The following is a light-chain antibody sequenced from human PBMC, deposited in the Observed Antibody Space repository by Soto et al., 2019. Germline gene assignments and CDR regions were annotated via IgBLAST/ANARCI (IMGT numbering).Light chain of an antibody. CDR2: EVT. J-gene: IGLJ1*01. Sequence: QSVLPQPPSASWSPGQSVTISFTGTISYVGAYDYVSWYQQHPGKAPKLMIYEVTIRPSGVSDRFSGSKSGNTASLKVSGLQAEDEADYYCSSYTGGNPSYVFGTGTKVPVL. CDR3: SSYTGGNPSYV. CDR1: ISYVGAYDY. V-gene: IGLV2-8*01.